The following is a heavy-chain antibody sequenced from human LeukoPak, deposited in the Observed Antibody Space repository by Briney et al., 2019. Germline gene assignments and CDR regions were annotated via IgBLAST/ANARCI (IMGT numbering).Heavy chain of an antibody. J-gene: IGHJ4*02. V-gene: IGHV4-61*02. D-gene: IGHD3-22*01. CDR2: IYTSGST. CDR1: GGSISSGSYY. CDR3: ARSLDYYDSSGYLGLYFDY. Sequence: SETLSLTCTVSGGSISSGSYYWSWIRQPAGKGLEWIGRIYTSGSTNYNPSLKSRVTISVDTSKNQFSLKLSSVTAADTAVYYCARSLDYYDSSGYLGLYFDYWGQGTLVTVSS.